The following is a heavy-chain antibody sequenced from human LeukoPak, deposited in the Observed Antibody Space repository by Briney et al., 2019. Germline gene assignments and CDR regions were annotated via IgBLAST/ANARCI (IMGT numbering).Heavy chain of an antibody. CDR1: GFTFSSYS. CDR3: ARYCSSTSCYSDYYYYMDV. Sequence: GGSLRLSCAASGFTFSSYSMNWVRQAPGKGLEWVSYISSSSSTIYYADSVKGRFTISRDNAKNSLYLQMNSLRAEDTAVYYCARYCSSTSCYSDYYYYMDVWGKGTTVTVPS. CDR2: ISSSSSTI. V-gene: IGHV3-48*01. J-gene: IGHJ6*03. D-gene: IGHD2-2*01.